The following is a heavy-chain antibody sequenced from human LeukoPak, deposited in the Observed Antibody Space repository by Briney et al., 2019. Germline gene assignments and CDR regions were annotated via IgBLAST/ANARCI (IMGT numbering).Heavy chain of an antibody. CDR2: ISGDGGST. CDR1: GFTFDDYA. CDR3: AKEPSPSNWTYAGGTNWFAP. J-gene: IGHJ5*02. D-gene: IGHD1-7*01. V-gene: IGHV3-43*02. Sequence: GGSLRLSCAASGFTFDDYAMHWVRQAPGKGLEWVSLISGDGGSTYYADSVKGRFTISRDNSTNSLYLQMNSLRTEDTALYYCAKEPSPSNWTYAGGTNWFAPCGQGTLVTVSS.